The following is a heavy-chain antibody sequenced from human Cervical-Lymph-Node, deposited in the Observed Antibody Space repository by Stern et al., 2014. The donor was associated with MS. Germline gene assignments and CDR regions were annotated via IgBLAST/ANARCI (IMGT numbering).Heavy chain of an antibody. V-gene: IGHV3-7*01. D-gene: IGHD2-15*01. Sequence: VQLVQSGGVLVQPGGSLKLSCAASGFTFSRYWMTWVRQAPGQGLEWVANIKEDGSEQYYVDSVKGRFTMSRDNAKNSLYLQMNSLRAEDTAVYYCASRVLVAMGGYPKTLDVWGRGTTVTVSS. CDR1: GFTFSRYW. CDR3: ASRVLVAMGGYPKTLDV. J-gene: IGHJ6*02. CDR2: IKEDGSEQ.